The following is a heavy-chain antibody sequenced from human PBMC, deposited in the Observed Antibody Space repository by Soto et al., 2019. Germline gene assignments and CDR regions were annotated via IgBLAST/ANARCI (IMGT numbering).Heavy chain of an antibody. D-gene: IGHD1-1*01. CDR3: ATNGAYNIDY. J-gene: IGHJ4*02. CDR1: DDSISSDHW. Sequence: HVQLQESGPGLVKPSETLSLTCAVSDDSISSDHWWSWVRQPPGKGLEWIGEVVHNGNTNYNQSLKSRVNISIDKSKNQFSLRLSSITAADTAIYYCATNGAYNIDYWGPGTLVTVSS. V-gene: IGHV4-4*02. CDR2: VVHNGNT.